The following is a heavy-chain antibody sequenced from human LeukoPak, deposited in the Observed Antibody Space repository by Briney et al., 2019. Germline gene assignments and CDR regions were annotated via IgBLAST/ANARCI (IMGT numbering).Heavy chain of an antibody. CDR1: GFTFNNYA. J-gene: IGHJ6*02. V-gene: IGHV3-23*01. CDR2: ISGSGGGT. CDR3: AKGDHVDAASYYYYGMDV. D-gene: IGHD5-18*01. Sequence: GGSLRLSCAASGFTFNNYAMSWVRQAPGKGLEWVSAISGSGGGTYYADSVKGRFTISRENSKNTLYLQMNSLRAEDTAVYYCAKGDHVDAASYYYYGMDVWGQGTTVTVSS.